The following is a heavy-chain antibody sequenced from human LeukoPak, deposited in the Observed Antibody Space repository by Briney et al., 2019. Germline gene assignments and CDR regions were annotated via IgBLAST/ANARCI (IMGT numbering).Heavy chain of an antibody. CDR2: INHNGNVN. Sequence: GGSLRLSCAASGFTFSSYWMNWARQAPGKGLEWVASINHNGNVNYYVDSVKGRFTISRDNAKNSLYLQMNSLRAEDTAVYYCAKDRVEMATSYYFDYWGQGTLVTVSS. V-gene: IGHV3-7*01. CDR1: GFTFSSYW. CDR3: AKDRVEMATSYYFDY. D-gene: IGHD5-24*01. J-gene: IGHJ4*02.